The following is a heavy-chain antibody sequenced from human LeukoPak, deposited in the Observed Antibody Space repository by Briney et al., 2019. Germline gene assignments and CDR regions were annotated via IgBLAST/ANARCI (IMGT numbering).Heavy chain of an antibody. V-gene: IGHV4-39*07. Sequence: SETLSLTCTVSGDSINSGNSYWGWVRQSPGKGLEWIANIYYSGTTHYNPSLKSRITMSADTSKNQFSLKLSSVTAADTAVYYCARDSRYNWNYVNAFDIWGQGTMVTVSS. J-gene: IGHJ3*02. D-gene: IGHD1-7*01. CDR1: GDSINSGNSY. CDR2: IYYSGTT. CDR3: ARDSRYNWNYVNAFDI.